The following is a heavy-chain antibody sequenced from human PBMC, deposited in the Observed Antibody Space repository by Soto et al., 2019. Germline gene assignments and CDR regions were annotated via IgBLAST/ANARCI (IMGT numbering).Heavy chain of an antibody. CDR3: AHIPNYYQYDWFDP. Sequence: QITLKESGPTLVKPTQTLTLTCTFSGFSLTTRGVGVGWIRQPPGKALECLALIYWDDDKRYSPSLQSRLSLPKDTSKNPVVLTMTNVHPVDTATYYCAHIPNYYQYDWFDPWGQGTLVSVSS. CDR1: GFSLTTRGVG. J-gene: IGHJ5*02. CDR2: IYWDDDK. D-gene: IGHD3-16*01. V-gene: IGHV2-5*02.